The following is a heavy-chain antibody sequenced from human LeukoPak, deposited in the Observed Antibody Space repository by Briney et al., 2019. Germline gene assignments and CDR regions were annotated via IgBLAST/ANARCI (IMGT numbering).Heavy chain of an antibody. CDR3: AAHIAVVPAAMPVY. V-gene: IGHV1-69*05. CDR1: GGTFSSYA. J-gene: IGHJ4*02. Sequence: SVKVSCKASGGTFSSYAISWVRQAPGQGLEWMGMIIPIFGTANYAQKFQGRVTITTDESTSTAYMELSSLRSEDTAVYYCAAHIAVVPAAMPVYWGQGTLVTVSS. CDR2: IIPIFGTA. D-gene: IGHD2-2*01.